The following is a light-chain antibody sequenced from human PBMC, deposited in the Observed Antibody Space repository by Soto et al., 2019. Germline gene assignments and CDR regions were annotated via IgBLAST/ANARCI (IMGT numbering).Light chain of an antibody. CDR2: GAS. J-gene: IGKJ5*01. CDR1: QSVASS. Sequence: EIMMRQYTAAVAVSPGERATLSCRASQSVASSLAWYQQKPGQAPRLLIYGASTRATGISGRFSGSGSGTEFTLSFCSLQPEEFATYDRQLANGFPFTFGHGTRLEI. V-gene: IGKV3-15*01. CDR3: QLANGFPFT.